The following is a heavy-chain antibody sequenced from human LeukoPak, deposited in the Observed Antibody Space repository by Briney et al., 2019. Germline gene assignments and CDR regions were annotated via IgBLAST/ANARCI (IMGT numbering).Heavy chain of an antibody. CDR1: GFTFSYYG. J-gene: IGHJ4*02. Sequence: GGSLRLSCAASGFTFSYYGMHWVRQAPGKGLEWVAFIGYDESKKFYGDSVKGRFTISRDNSKNTLYLQMNSLRTEDTAVYYCAKSHLPNAYSGTYYCDYWGQGTLVTVSS. CDR2: IGYDESKK. V-gene: IGHV3-30*02. CDR3: AKSHLPNAYSGTYYCDY. D-gene: IGHD1-26*01.